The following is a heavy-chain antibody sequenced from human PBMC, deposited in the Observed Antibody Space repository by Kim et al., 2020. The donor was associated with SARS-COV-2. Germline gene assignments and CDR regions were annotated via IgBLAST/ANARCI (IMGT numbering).Heavy chain of an antibody. CDR2: IDPSDSYT. V-gene: IGHV5-10-1*01. Sequence: GESLKISCKGSGYSFTSYWISWVRQMPGKGLEWMGRIDPSDSYTNYSPSFQGHVTISADKSISTAYLQWSSLKASDTAMYYCACERGTGIAAARGWFDPWGQGTLVTVSS. D-gene: IGHD6-13*01. CDR1: GYSFTSYW. J-gene: IGHJ5*02. CDR3: ACERGTGIAAARGWFDP.